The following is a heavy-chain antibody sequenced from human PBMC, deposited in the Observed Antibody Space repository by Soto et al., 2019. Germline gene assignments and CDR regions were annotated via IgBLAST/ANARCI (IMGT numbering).Heavy chain of an antibody. Sequence: SETLSLTCTVSGFSLSSDSYWGWMRQSPGKGMGGIGTLSHSGHTFYNPALKSRVTISADTTKNQFALSLTSVTAADTAVYYCGHLKTDTEVTPAPPLFDSWGQGTPGTVSS. J-gene: IGHJ4*02. CDR2: LSHSGHT. D-gene: IGHD2-2*01. CDR3: GHLKTDTEVTPAPPLFDS. CDR1: GFSLSSDSY. V-gene: IGHV4-38-2*02.